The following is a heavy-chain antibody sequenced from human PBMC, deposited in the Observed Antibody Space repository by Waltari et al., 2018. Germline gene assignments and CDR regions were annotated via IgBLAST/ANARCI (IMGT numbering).Heavy chain of an antibody. V-gene: IGHV3-53*01. J-gene: IGHJ4*02. D-gene: IGHD3-22*01. Sequence: EVQLVESGGGLIQPGGSLRLSCAASGFTVSNTAMRWVRQAPGKGLESVSVIYSGGNAYNADSVKGRFTISRDTSKNTVYLQMDSLRAEDTAIYYCARVYSSDWGQGTLVTVSS. CDR1: GFTVSNTA. CDR3: ARVYSSD. CDR2: IYSGGNA.